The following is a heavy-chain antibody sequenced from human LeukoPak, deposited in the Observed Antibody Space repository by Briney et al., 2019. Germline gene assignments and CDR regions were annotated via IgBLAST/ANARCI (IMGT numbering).Heavy chain of an antibody. CDR2: IYYSGST. Sequence: SETLSLTCTVSGGSVSSGSYYWSWIRQPPGKGLEWIGYIYYSGSTNYNPSLKSRVTISVDTSKNQFSLKLSSVTAADTAVYYCAAYNWNDFYYYGMDVWGKGTTVTVSS. D-gene: IGHD1-1*01. J-gene: IGHJ6*04. CDR1: GGSVSSGSYY. CDR3: AAYNWNDFYYYGMDV. V-gene: IGHV4-61*01.